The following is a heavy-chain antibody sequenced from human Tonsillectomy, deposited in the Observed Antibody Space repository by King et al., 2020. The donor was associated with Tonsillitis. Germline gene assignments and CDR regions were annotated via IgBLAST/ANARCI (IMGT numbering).Heavy chain of an antibody. V-gene: IGHV3-7*04. J-gene: IGHJ1*01. Sequence: VQLVDSGGVLVQPGGSLRLSCAASGFTFNTYWMSWVRQAPGKGLEWVANINQDGSEKYNVDSVKGRFTISRDNTKNTVYLQINSLRAEDTAVYYCSMDLLAADYEYVSSGYVIGGYFQHWGRGTLVTVSS. CDR2: INQDGSEK. CDR1: GFTFNTYW. D-gene: IGHD3-22*01. CDR3: SMDLLAADYEYVSSGYVIGGYFQH.